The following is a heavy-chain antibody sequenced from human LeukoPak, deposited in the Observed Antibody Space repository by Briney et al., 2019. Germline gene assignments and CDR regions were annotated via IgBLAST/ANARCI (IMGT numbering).Heavy chain of an antibody. CDR2: ISWNSGSI. J-gene: IGHJ4*02. Sequence: PGRSLRLSCAASGFTFDDYAMHWVRQAPGKGLEWVSGISWNSGSIGYADSVKGRFTISRDNAKNSLYLQMNSLRAEDTALYYCAKDGAGYSSGWMSYWGQGTLVTVSS. CDR1: GFTFDDYA. CDR3: AKDGAGYSSGWMSY. D-gene: IGHD6-19*01. V-gene: IGHV3-9*01.